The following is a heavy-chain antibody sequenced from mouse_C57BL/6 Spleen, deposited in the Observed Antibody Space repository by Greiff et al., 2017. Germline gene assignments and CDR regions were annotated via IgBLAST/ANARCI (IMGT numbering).Heavy chain of an antibody. CDR2: IYPGSGNT. CDR3: ARYYGSAFDY. D-gene: IGHD1-1*01. CDR1: GYTFTDYY. J-gene: IGHJ2*01. V-gene: IGHV1-76*01. Sequence: VKLVESGAELVRPGASVKLSCKASGYTFTDYYINWVKQRPGQGLEWIARIYPGSGNTYYNEKFKGKATLTAEKSSSTAYMQLSSLTSEDSAVYFCARYYGSAFDYWGQGTTLTVSS.